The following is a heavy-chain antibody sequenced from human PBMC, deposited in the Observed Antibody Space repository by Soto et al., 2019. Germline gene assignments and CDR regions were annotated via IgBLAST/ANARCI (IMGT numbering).Heavy chain of an antibody. CDR1: GFTFSSYW. Sequence: GGSLRLSCAASGFTFSSYWMHWVRQAPGKGLVWVSRINSDGSSTSYADSVKGRFTISRDNAKNTLYLQMNSLRAEDTAVYYCARDPMVRGVIAWYNWFDPWGQGTLVTVSS. D-gene: IGHD3-10*01. CDR2: INSDGSST. CDR3: ARDPMVRGVIAWYNWFDP. V-gene: IGHV3-74*01. J-gene: IGHJ5*02.